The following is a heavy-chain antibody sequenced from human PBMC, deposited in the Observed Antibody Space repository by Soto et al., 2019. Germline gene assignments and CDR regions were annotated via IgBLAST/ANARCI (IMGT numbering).Heavy chain of an antibody. CDR2: ITSGGST. CDR1: GFTFRNFA. Sequence: EVQLLESGGGLVQPGGSLRLSCAASGFTFRNFAMNWVRQAPGKGLEWVSSITSGGSTFYVDSVKGRFTIARDNSKDTLYLQMSSLRAEDTAVYYCAKNHLYGTSWYGVSDYWGQVSLVTVSS. CDR3: AKNHLYGTSWYGVSDY. V-gene: IGHV3-23*01. J-gene: IGHJ4*02. D-gene: IGHD6-13*01.